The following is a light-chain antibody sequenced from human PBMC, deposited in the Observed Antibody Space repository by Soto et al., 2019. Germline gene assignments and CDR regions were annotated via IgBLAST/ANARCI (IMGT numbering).Light chain of an antibody. V-gene: IGKV3-20*01. Sequence: EIVLTQSPGTLSLSPGERATLSCRASQRVSNNYLAWYQQKPGQAPRLRIYGASNKATGIPDRFSGSGSGTDFTLTISSLEPEDFAVYYCQQYGSSGTFGEGTKVEIK. CDR1: QRVSNNY. J-gene: IGKJ1*01. CDR2: GAS. CDR3: QQYGSSGT.